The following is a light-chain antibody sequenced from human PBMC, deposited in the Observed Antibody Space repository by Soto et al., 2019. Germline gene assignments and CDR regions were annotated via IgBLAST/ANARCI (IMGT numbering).Light chain of an antibody. J-gene: IGLJ1*01. V-gene: IGLV2-23*02. CDR3: QSYDSSLSGFYV. CDR2: EVN. CDR1: SSDVGSYDL. Sequence: QSALTQPASVSGSPGQSITISCTGTSSDVGSYDLVSWYQHHSGKAPKIIIYEVNKRPSGISDRFSGSKSGNTASLTISGLQAEDEADYYCQSYDSSLSGFYVFGTGTKVTVL.